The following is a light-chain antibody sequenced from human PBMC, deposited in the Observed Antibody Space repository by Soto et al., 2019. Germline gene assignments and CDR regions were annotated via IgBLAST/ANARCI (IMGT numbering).Light chain of an antibody. CDR1: QSVSNNY. J-gene: IGKJ5*01. V-gene: IGKV3-20*01. CDR2: GAS. CDR3: QQYGSPPIT. Sequence: ESGLTQSPGTLSLSSGERATLSCRASQSVSNNYLAWYQQKPGQAPRLLIYGASNRATGIPDRFSGSGSGTDFTLTISRLEPEDFAVYYCQQYGSPPITFGQGTRLEIK.